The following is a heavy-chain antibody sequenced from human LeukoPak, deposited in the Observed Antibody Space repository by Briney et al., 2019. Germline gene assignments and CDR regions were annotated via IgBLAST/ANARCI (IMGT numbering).Heavy chain of an antibody. CDR1: GGSISRYY. Sequence: SETLSLTCTVSGGSISRYYWSWIRQSPGQGLEWIGYIYYTGSANYNPSLKSRVSISVDTSQNQFSLSLSSVTAADTAVYFCARGGEPYYGLGFDIWAQGTMVTVSS. CDR3: ARGGEPYYGLGFDI. CDR2: IYYTGSA. J-gene: IGHJ3*02. V-gene: IGHV4-59*01. D-gene: IGHD3-3*01.